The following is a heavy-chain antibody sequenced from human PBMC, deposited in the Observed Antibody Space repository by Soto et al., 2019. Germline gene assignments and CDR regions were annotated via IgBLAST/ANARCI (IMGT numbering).Heavy chain of an antibody. CDR3: ARGYGDYVLDY. J-gene: IGHJ4*02. CDR2: IYYSGST. Sequence: QVQLQESGPGLVKPSETLSLTSTVSGGSISSYYWSWIRQPPGKGLEWIGYIYYSGSTNYNPSLKSRVTISVDTSKNQFSLKLSSVTAADTAVYYCARGYGDYVLDYWGQGTLVTVSS. D-gene: IGHD4-17*01. CDR1: GGSISSYY. V-gene: IGHV4-59*01.